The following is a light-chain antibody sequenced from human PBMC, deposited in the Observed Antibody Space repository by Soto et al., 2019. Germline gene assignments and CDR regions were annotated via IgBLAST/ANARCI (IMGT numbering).Light chain of an antibody. CDR2: KAS. CDR1: QSISIW. V-gene: IGKV1-5*03. CDR3: QQYNSYPYT. Sequence: DIQMTQSPSTLSASVGDRVTITCRASQSISIWLAWYQQKPGKAPEVLIYKASSLESGVPSRFSGSGSGTEFTLTISSLQPDDFATYYCQQYNSYPYTFGQGTKLEIK. J-gene: IGKJ2*01.